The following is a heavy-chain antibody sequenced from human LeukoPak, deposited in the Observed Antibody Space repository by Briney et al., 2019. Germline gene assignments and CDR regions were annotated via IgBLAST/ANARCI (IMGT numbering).Heavy chain of an antibody. J-gene: IGHJ5*02. D-gene: IGHD2-2*01. Sequence: TSETLSLTCTVSGGSISSSSYYWGWIRQPPGKGLEWIGSIYYSGSTYYNPSLKSRVTISVDTSKNQFSLKLSSVTAADTAVYYCARDRGYCSSTSCYDWFDPWGQGTLVTVSS. V-gene: IGHV4-39*07. CDR2: IYYSGST. CDR3: ARDRGYCSSTSCYDWFDP. CDR1: GGSISSSSYY.